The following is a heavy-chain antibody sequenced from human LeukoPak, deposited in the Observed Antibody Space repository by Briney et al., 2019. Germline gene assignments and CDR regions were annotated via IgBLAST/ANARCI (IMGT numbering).Heavy chain of an antibody. CDR1: GFNFSKTD. Sequence: GGSPRLSCVASGFNFSKTDMHWVRQPTGKSLEWVSGIGSAGDTNYPGSVKGRFTISREIGKNSLYLQINGLRAEDTAVYYCASRTSWYYGLDVWGQGTTVTVSS. CDR3: ASRTSWYYGLDV. V-gene: IGHV3-13*01. D-gene: IGHD1-1*01. CDR2: IGSAGDT. J-gene: IGHJ6*02.